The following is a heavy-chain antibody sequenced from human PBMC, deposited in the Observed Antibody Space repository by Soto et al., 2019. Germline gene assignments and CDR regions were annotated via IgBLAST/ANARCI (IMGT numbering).Heavy chain of an antibody. CDR3: ASTPGYCSGGSCYYGMDV. V-gene: IGHV4-30-2*01. J-gene: IGHJ6*02. Sequence: QLQLQESGSGLVKPSQTLSLTCTVSGVSISDGGYTWSWIRQPPGKGLEWIGYIYHTKNTYYSPSLKSRVTRSVDRSRNQFSLRLSSVTAADAALYYCASTPGYCSGGSCYYGMDVWGQGTTVTVSS. CDR2: IYHTKNT. D-gene: IGHD2-15*01. CDR1: GVSISDGGYT.